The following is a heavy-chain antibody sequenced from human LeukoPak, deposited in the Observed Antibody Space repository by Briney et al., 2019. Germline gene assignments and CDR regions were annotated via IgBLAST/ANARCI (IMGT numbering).Heavy chain of an antibody. CDR2: IFTSGST. J-gene: IGHJ4*02. Sequence: PSETLSLTCTVSGDSISSGSYYWTWIRQPAGKGLEWIGRIFTSGSTNYNPSLKSRVTISVDTSKNQFSLKLNSVTAADTAVYFCARRAYSAAYWKHFDYWGQGTLVTVSS. CDR1: GDSISSGSYY. CDR3: ARRAYSAAYWKHFDY. D-gene: IGHD1-1*01. V-gene: IGHV4-61*02.